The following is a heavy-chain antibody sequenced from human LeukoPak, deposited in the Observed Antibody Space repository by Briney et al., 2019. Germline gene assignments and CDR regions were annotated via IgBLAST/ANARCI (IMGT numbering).Heavy chain of an antibody. CDR2: ISSSGSTI. J-gene: IGHJ4*02. CDR3: ARDSSGYYGLLGY. CDR1: GFTFSSYE. D-gene: IGHD3-22*01. V-gene: IGHV3-48*03. Sequence: GSLRLSCAASGFTFSSYEMNWVRQAPGKGLEWVSYISSSGSTIYYADSVKGRFTISRDNAKNSLYLQMNSLRAEDTAVYYCARDSSGYYGLLGYWGQGTLVTVSS.